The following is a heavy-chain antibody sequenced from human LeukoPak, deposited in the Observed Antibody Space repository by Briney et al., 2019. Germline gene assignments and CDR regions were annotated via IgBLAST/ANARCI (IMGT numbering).Heavy chain of an antibody. Sequence: ASVKVSCKASGGTFSSYVISWVRQAPGQGLEWMGGIIPIFGTANYAQKFQGRVTITADESTSTAYMELSSLRSEDTAVYYCARVARSTTYYYGSGSYPVDAFDIWGQGTMVTVSS. D-gene: IGHD3-10*01. CDR2: IIPIFGTA. CDR1: GGTFSSYV. J-gene: IGHJ3*02. CDR3: ARVARSTTYYYGSGSYPVDAFDI. V-gene: IGHV1-69*13.